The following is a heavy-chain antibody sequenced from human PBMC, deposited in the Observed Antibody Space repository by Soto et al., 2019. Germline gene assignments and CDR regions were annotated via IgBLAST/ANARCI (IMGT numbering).Heavy chain of an antibody. CDR3: TRDRGSAGSGWPNFDY. CDR2: IWYDGSNK. J-gene: IGHJ4*02. CDR1: GFTFSGYS. Sequence: PGGSLRLSCAGSGFTFSGYSFHWVRLAPGKGLEWVAVIWYDGSNKYYADFVKGRFTISRDNSKNTLYLQMDSLRVEDTAIYYCTRDRGSAGSGWPNFDYWGQGTQVTVSS. V-gene: IGHV3-33*01. D-gene: IGHD6-25*01.